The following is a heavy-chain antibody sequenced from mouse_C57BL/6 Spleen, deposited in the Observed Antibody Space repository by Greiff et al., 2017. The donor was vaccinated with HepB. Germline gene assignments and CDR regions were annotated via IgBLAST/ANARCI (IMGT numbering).Heavy chain of an antibody. CDR3: ASPLITTVPPRFAY. CDR1: GYTFTGYW. J-gene: IGHJ3*01. Sequence: QVQLQQSGAELMKPGASVKLSCKATGYTFTGYWIEWVKQRPGHGLEWIGEILPGSGSTNYNEKFKGKATFTADTSSNTAYMQLSSLTTEDSAIYYCASPLITTVPPRFAYWGQGTLVTVSA. D-gene: IGHD1-1*01. CDR2: ILPGSGST. V-gene: IGHV1-9*01.